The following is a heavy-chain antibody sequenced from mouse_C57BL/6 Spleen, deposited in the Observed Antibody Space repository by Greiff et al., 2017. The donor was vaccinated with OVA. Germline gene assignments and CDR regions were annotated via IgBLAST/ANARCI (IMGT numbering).Heavy chain of an antibody. V-gene: IGHV1-15*01. D-gene: IGHD1-1*01. J-gene: IGHJ2*01. CDR2: IDPETGGT. CDR3: TRENYYGSSDFDY. CDR1: GYTFTDYE. Sequence: VQLQQSGAELVRPGASVTLSCKASGYTFTDYEMHWVKQTPVHGLEWIGAIDPETGGTAYNQKFKGKAILTADKSSSTAYMELRSLTSEDSAVYYCTRENYYGSSDFDYWGQGTTLTVSS.